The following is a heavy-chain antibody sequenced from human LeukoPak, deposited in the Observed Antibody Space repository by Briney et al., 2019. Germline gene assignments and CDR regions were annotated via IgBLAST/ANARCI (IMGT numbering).Heavy chain of an antibody. Sequence: PGGSLRLSCAASGFTVSSNYMSWVRQAPGKGLEWVSVIYSGGSTSYADSVKGRFTISRDNSKNTLYLQMNSLRAEDTAVYYCARESTAITFGGVIAPPYYYGMDVWGQGTTVTVSS. V-gene: IGHV3-53*01. CDR2: IYSGGST. CDR3: ARESTAITFGGVIAPPYYYGMDV. D-gene: IGHD3-16*02. CDR1: GFTVSSNY. J-gene: IGHJ6*02.